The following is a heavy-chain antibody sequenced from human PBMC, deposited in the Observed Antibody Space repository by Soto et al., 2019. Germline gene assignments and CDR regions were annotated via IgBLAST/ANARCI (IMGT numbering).Heavy chain of an antibody. Sequence: QVQLVESGGGVVQPGRSLRLSCAASGFTFSSYDMHWVRQAPGKGLEWVAVISYDGSNKYYADSVKGRFTISRDNSKNTLYLQMNSLRAEETAVYYCARVARGVGAITVHCDYWGQGTLVTVSS. CDR3: ARVARGVGAITVHCDY. V-gene: IGHV3-30-3*01. CDR2: ISYDGSNK. CDR1: GFTFSSYD. J-gene: IGHJ4*02. D-gene: IGHD1-26*01.